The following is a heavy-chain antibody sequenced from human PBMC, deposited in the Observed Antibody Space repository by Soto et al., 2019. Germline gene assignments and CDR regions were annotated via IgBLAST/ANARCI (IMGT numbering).Heavy chain of an antibody. CDR2: ISPGGGST. CDR1: GFTFSTYA. Sequence: PGGSLRLSCAASGFTFSTYAMNWVRQAPGKGLEWVSTISPGGGSTFYADSVKGRFTISRNNSKNTLYLEMSSRRGEDTAVYYFVKDVHGGGWLSEYWGDGTLVTVSS. D-gene: IGHD2-21*01. CDR3: VKDVHGGGWLSEY. J-gene: IGHJ4*01. V-gene: IGHV3-23*01.